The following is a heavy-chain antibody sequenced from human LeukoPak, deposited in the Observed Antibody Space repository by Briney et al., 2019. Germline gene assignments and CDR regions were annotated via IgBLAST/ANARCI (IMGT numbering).Heavy chain of an antibody. V-gene: IGHV3-74*01. J-gene: IGHJ4*02. D-gene: IGHD2-15*01. CDR3: ALLHSKTYSLPGY. Sequence: GGSLRLSCAASGFTFSSYWMPWVRQIPGKGLAWVSRIKGDGSITSYADSVKGRFTISRDNAKNTLYLQMNSLRVEDTAVYYCALLHSKTYSLPGYWGQGILVTVSS. CDR2: IKGDGSIT. CDR1: GFTFSSYW.